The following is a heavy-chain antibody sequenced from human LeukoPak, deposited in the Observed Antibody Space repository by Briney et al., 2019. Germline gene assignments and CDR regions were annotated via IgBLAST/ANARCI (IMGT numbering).Heavy chain of an antibody. CDR1: GGSISSGGYS. J-gene: IGHJ4*02. V-gene: IGHV4-30-2*01. D-gene: IGHD2-21*02. CDR2: IYHSGST. Sequence: SETLSLTCAVSGGSISSGGYSWSWIRQPPGKGLEWIGYIYHSGSTYYNPSLKSRVTISVDRSKNQFSLKLSSVTAADTAVYYCARGGGDHGGEFDYWGQGTLVTVSS. CDR3: ARGGGDHGGEFDY.